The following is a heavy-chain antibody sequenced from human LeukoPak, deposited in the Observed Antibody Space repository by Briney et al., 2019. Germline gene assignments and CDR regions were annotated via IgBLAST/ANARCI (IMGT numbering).Heavy chain of an antibody. J-gene: IGHJ4*02. CDR1: GYSFTSYW. CDR2: IDPSDSYT. V-gene: IGHV5-10-1*01. Sequence: GKSLKISCKGSGYSFTSYWISWVRQMPGKGLEWMGRIDPSDSYTNYSPSFQGHVTISADKSISTAYLQWSSLKASDTAMYYCASTTVTTLGGVTYWGQGTLVTVSS. CDR3: ASTTVTTLGGVTY. D-gene: IGHD4-17*01.